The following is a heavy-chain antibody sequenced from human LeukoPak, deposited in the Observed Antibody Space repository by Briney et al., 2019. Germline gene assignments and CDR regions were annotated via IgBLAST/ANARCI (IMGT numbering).Heavy chain of an antibody. CDR1: GGSISSYS. J-gene: IGHJ4*02. V-gene: IGHV4-4*07. CDR3: ARDVYGDYAIDY. CDR2: MYVSGTT. D-gene: IGHD4-17*01. Sequence: SETLSLTCTVSGGSISSYSWTWVRQPAGKGLEWIGRMYVSGTTNYNPSLKSRVTMSVDTSKNQFSLKLTSVTAEDTAVYYCARDVYGDYAIDYWGQGTLVTVSS.